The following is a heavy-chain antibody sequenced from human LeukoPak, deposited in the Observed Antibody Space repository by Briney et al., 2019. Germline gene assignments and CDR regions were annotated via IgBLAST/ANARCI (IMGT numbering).Heavy chain of an antibody. D-gene: IGHD3-22*01. J-gene: IGHJ3*02. CDR2: IHYSGRT. CDR3: ARLLDNDSSGDPDTFDM. CDR1: GGSISRHF. V-gene: IGHV4-59*11. Sequence: HPSETLSLTCSVSGGSISRHFWSWIRQPPGKGLDWIAFIHYSGRTKYNPSLQSRVTISIDTSENNFSLKLTSVTAADTAVYYCARLLDNDSSGDPDTFDMWGRGTVVSVSS.